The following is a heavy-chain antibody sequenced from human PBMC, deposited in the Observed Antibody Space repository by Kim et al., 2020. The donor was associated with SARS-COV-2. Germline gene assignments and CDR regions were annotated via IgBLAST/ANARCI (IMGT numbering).Heavy chain of an antibody. Sequence: VKGRFTISRDNSKNTLYLQMNSLRAEDTAVYYCAREERPEGIVGATLGRYWGQGTLVTVSS. CDR3: AREERPEGIVGATLGRY. J-gene: IGHJ4*02. D-gene: IGHD1-26*01. V-gene: IGHV3-30*01.